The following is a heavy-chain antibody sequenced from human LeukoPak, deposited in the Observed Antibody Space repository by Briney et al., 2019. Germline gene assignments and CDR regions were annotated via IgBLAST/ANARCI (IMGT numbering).Heavy chain of an antibody. Sequence: SVKVSCKASGGTFSSYAISWVRQAPGQGLGWMGRIIPILGIANYAQKFQGRVTITADKSTSTAYMELSSLRSEDTAVYYCARDGGFGEYLDYWGQGTLVTVSS. CDR3: ARDGGFGEYLDY. J-gene: IGHJ4*02. V-gene: IGHV1-69*04. CDR2: IIPILGIA. D-gene: IGHD3-10*01. CDR1: GGTFSSYA.